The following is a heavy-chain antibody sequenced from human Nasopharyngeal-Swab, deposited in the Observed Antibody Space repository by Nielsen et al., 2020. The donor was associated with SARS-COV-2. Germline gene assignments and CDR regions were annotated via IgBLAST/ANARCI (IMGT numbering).Heavy chain of an antibody. J-gene: IGHJ3*02. V-gene: IGHV3-23*01. CDR1: GFTFSSYA. Sequence: GESLKISCAASGFTFSSYAMSWVRQAPGKGLEWVSAISGSGGSTYYADSVKGRFTISRDNSKNTLYLQMNSLRAEDTAVYYCARNRVNWGSLLGAFDIWGQGTMVTVSS. CDR2: ISGSGGST. CDR3: ARNRVNWGSLLGAFDI. D-gene: IGHD7-27*01.